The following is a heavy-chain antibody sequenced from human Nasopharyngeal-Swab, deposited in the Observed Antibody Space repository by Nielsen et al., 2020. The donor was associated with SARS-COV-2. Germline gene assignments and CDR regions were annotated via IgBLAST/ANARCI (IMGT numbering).Heavy chain of an antibody. CDR2: ISWNRGTI. CDR3: ARDAARSWYNWFDP. CDR1: GFTFDDYA. V-gene: IGHV3-9*01. J-gene: IGHJ5*02. Sequence: SLKISCAASGFTFDDYAMHWVRQAPGKGLEWVSGISWNRGTIGYADSVKGRFTISRDNAKNSLFLQMNSLRTEDTALYYCARDAARSWYNWFDPWGQGTLVTVSS. D-gene: IGHD6-13*01.